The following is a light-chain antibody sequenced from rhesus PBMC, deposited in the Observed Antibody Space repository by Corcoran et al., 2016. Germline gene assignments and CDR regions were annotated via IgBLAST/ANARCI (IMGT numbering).Light chain of an antibody. CDR3: CSYRSGSTYI. V-gene: IGLV2S9*01. CDR1: SREIGGYKD. CDR2: EVN. J-gene: IGLJ1*01. Sequence: QSALTQPPSVSKSPGQSVTISCNGTSREIGGYKDVSWYQQYPGRGPRLLTYEVNRRPSGVSHRFSASKSGNTASLTISGVQPEDEADYYCCSYRSGSTYIFGSGTRLTVL.